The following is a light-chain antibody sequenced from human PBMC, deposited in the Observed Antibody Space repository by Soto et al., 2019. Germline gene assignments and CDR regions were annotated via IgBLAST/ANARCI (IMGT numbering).Light chain of an antibody. Sequence: QSALTQPPSASGSPGQSVTISCTGTSSDVGGYNYVSWYQHHPGKAPKLIVYEVSKRPSGVPDRFSGSKSGNTASLTVSGLQAEDEADYYRSSYAGSNNFVFGTGTKLTVL. CDR3: SSYAGSNNFV. J-gene: IGLJ1*01. V-gene: IGLV2-8*01. CDR2: EVS. CDR1: SSDVGGYNY.